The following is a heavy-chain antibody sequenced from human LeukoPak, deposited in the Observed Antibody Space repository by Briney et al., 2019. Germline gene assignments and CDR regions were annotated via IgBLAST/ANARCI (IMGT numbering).Heavy chain of an antibody. J-gene: IGHJ5*02. Sequence: GESLRLSCAASGFTFSSCSMNWVRQAPGKGLEWVSSISSGSSYRFYSDSVKGRFTISRDNAKNSLYLQMNSLRAEDTAVYYCVREGQVEDLVSWGQGTLVTVSS. CDR2: ISSGSSYR. CDR3: VREGQVEDLVS. V-gene: IGHV3-21*01. CDR1: GFTFSSCS. D-gene: IGHD1-26*01.